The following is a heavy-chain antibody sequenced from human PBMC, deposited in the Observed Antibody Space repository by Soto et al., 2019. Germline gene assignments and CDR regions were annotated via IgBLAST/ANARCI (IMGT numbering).Heavy chain of an antibody. CDR3: AKEGSPRVSRWDDY. D-gene: IGHD1-26*01. J-gene: IGHJ4*02. CDR2: ISHEGSVQ. CDR1: GFTFSEYG. Sequence: QVQLVESGGGVVQPGGSLRLSCAASGFTFSEYGIDWFRQPPGKGLEWVAVISHEGSVQYYADSARGRFTVSRDNSKNMVYLQMNSVRREDTAMYHCAKEGSPRVSRWDDYWGQGTRVTVSS. V-gene: IGHV3-30*18.